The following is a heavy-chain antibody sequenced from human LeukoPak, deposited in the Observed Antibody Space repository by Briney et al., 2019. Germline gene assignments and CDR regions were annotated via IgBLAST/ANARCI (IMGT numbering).Heavy chain of an antibody. J-gene: IGHJ3*01. V-gene: IGHV3-30*02. CDR1: GFTFSSYG. CDR3: AKKMGGTTFAFDV. Sequence: GGSLRLSCAASGFTFSSYGMHWVRQAPGKGLEWVAFIRYDGSNKYYADSVKGRFTISRDNSKNTLYLQMNSLRAEDTAIYFCAKKMGGTTFAFDVWGQGTMVTVSS. CDR2: IRYDGSNK. D-gene: IGHD1-1*01.